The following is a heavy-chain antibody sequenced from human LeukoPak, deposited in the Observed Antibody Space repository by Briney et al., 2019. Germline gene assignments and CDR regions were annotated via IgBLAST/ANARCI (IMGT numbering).Heavy chain of an antibody. Sequence: GGSLRLSCAASGFTFSDYYMSWIRQAPGKGLEWVSYISSSGSTIYYADSVKGRFTISRDNAKNSLYLQMNSLRAEDTAVYYCGGGGYSYGYYYYDMDVWGQGTTVTVSS. V-gene: IGHV3-11*01. J-gene: IGHJ6*02. CDR2: ISSSGSTI. CDR1: GFTFSDYY. D-gene: IGHD5-18*01. CDR3: GGGGYSYGYYYYDMDV.